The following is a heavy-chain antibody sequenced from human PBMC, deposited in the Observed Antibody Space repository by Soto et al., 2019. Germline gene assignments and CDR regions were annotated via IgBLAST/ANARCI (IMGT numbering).Heavy chain of an antibody. V-gene: IGHV1-46*01. CDR2: INPSGGST. CDR1: GYTFTSYY. CDR3: ARTSIVLMVYAIIDY. J-gene: IGHJ4*02. D-gene: IGHD2-8*01. Sequence: ASVKVSCKASGYTFTSYYMHWVRQAPGQGLEWMGIINPSGGSTSYAQKFQGRVTMTRDTSTSTVYMELNSLRAEDTAVYYCARTSIVLMVYAIIDYWGQGTLVTVSS.